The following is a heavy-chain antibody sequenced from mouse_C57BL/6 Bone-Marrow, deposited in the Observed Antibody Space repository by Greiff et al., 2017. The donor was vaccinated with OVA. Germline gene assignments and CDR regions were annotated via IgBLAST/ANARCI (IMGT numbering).Heavy chain of an antibody. CDR1: GFTFTNYY. CDR2: IRNKPNGSTT. J-gene: IGHJ2*01. V-gene: IGHV7-3*01. Sequence: EVQLVESGGGLVQPGDSLSLSCAASGFTFTNYYMSWVRQPPGKALEWLAFIRNKPNGSTTAYSASVKGRFTISRDNYQSILYLQMNALRAEDSATYYCARYKGRVAVDYFDYWGQGTALTVSS. CDR3: ARYKGRVAVDYFDY. D-gene: IGHD1-1*01.